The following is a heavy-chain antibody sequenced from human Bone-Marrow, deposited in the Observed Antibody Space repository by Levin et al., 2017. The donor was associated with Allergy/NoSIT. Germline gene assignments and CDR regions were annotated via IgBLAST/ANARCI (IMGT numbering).Heavy chain of an antibody. V-gene: IGHV1-69*13. CDR3: ARTRDTSPEWFDP. Sequence: GASVKVSCRASGGTFSSYLVSWVRQAPGQGLEWMGGIIPIFATPNYAQKFQDRVTFTADESMNTVYMELRSLTSDDTAVYYCARTRDTSPEWFDPWGQGTLVSVSS. J-gene: IGHJ5*02. CDR1: GGTFSSYL. CDR2: IIPIFATP.